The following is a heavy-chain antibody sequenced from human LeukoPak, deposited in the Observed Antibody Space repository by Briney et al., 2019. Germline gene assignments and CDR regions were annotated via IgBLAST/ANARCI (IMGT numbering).Heavy chain of an antibody. CDR1: GFTLSDHN. CDR2: IRYDASNK. J-gene: IGHJ4*02. Sequence: GGSLRLSCVASGFTLSDHNMDWVRQAPGKGLEWVAFIRYDASNKYYADSVKGRFTISRDNSKNTLYLQMNSLRPEDTAVYYCTKGGYYGSGEIDYWGQGTLVTVSS. CDR3: TKGGYYGSGEIDY. V-gene: IGHV3-30*02. D-gene: IGHD3-10*01.